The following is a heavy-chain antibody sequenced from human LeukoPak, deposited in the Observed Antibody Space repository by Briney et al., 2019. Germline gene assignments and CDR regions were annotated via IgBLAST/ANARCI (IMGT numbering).Heavy chain of an antibody. CDR1: GGSFSGYY. V-gene: IGHV4-34*01. CDR2: INHSGST. CDR3: AREGYYDSSGPGSFDY. Sequence: PSETLPLTCAVYGGSFSGYYWSWIRQPPGKGLEWIGEINHSGSTNYNPSLKSRVTISVDTSKNQFSLKLSSVTAADTAVYYCAREGYYDSSGPGSFDYWGQGTLVTVSS. D-gene: IGHD3-22*01. J-gene: IGHJ4*02.